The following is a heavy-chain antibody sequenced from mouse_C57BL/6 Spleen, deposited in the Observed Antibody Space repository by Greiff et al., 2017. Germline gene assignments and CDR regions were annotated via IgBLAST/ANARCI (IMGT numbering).Heavy chain of an antibody. CDR1: GYSFTDYN. D-gene: IGHD1-1*01. Sequence: VQLQQSGPELVKPGASVKISCKASGYSFTDYNMNWVKQSNGKSLEWIGVITPNYGTTSYNQKFKGKATLTVDQSSSTAYMQLNSLTSEDSAVYYCARRAITTVVATRNFDYWGQGTTLTVSS. V-gene: IGHV1-39*01. CDR3: ARRAITTVVATRNFDY. CDR2: ITPNYGTT. J-gene: IGHJ2*01.